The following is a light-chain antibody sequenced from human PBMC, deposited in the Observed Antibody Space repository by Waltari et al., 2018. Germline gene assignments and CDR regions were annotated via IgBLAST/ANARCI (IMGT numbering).Light chain of an antibody. V-gene: IGLV2-11*01. Sequence: QSALTQPRSLSGAPGKSVTLSCTGTSSDVGAYNYVSWYPHHPGKAHKLSVYDDTKRPSGVTARFSGCKAGNTAYLTVSGLQGAYGADYHCSSYTGSRTLRFGGGTKLTV. J-gene: IGLJ2*01. CDR2: DDT. CDR3: SSYTGSRTLR. CDR1: SSDVGAYNY.